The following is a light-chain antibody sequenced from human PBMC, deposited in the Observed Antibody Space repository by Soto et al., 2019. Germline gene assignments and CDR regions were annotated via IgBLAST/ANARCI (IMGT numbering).Light chain of an antibody. CDR2: LNSDGRH. CDR1: SRHSSYA. J-gene: IGLJ2*01. V-gene: IGLV4-69*01. Sequence: QSVLTQSPSASASLGASVKLTCTLSSRHSSYAIACHQQQPEKGPRYLMKLNSDGRHTKGDGIPDRFSVSSSGTERYLTISSLQSEDEADYYCQTWGTGILVFGGGTKLTVL. CDR3: QTWGTGILV.